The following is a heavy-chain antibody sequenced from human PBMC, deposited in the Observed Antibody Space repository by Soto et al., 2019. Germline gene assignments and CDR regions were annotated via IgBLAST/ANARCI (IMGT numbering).Heavy chain of an antibody. V-gene: IGHV3-64D*06. D-gene: IGHD5-12*01. Sequence: GGAQGLPCTDSVFTLSSYAMRLFRPAPGKGLEYVSGISGNEDPPFYAVSVKGRFTISRDNSTHTLYLQIASLSAADTAVYYCGKSRGGNNFDFFDWGQRGLVTVSS. CDR2: ISGNEDPP. CDR1: VFTLSSYA. CDR3: GKSRGGNNFDFFD. J-gene: IGHJ4*02.